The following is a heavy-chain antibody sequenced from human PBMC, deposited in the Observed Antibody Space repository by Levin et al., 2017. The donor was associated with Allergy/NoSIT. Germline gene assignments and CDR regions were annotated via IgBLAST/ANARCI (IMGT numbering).Heavy chain of an antibody. V-gene: IGHV5-51*01. CDR2: IYPRDSDA. CDR3: ARRGAGDYNSYFDS. J-gene: IGHJ4*02. Sequence: GGSLRLSCQGSGSNFDYSWLGWVRQMPGNGLEYMGVIYPRDSDARYNPSFVGQVAISADRSTRTAFLQWGSLKASDRGMYYCARRGAGDYNSYFDSWGQGTLVTVSS. CDR1: GSNFDYSW. D-gene: IGHD4-17*01.